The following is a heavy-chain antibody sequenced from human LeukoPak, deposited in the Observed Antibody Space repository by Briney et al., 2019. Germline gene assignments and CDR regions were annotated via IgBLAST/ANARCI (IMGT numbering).Heavy chain of an antibody. Sequence: ISCKGAGSRFTNYWSGGGRQLPGKGREWMGIIYPGESATRYSASFEGQVTISADKSITTAYLQWSSLKASDTAMYYCARGLYHDYWGQGTLVTVSS. D-gene: IGHD2-2*01. CDR2: IYPGESAT. V-gene: IGHV5-51*01. CDR3: ARGLYHDY. CDR1: GSRFTNYW. J-gene: IGHJ4*02.